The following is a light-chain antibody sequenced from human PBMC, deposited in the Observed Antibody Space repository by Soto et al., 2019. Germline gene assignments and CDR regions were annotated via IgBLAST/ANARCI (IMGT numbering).Light chain of an antibody. CDR2: GTS. CDR1: QSVSNT. V-gene: IGKV3-15*01. J-gene: IGKJ1*01. Sequence: DIVMTQSPATLSVSPGERVTLYCRASQSVSNTLAWYQLKPGQAPRLLIHGTSIRATGIPARFSGSGSGTEFTLTISSLQSEDFGVYYCQQYNNWPPWTFGQGTKVEIK. CDR3: QQYNNWPPWT.